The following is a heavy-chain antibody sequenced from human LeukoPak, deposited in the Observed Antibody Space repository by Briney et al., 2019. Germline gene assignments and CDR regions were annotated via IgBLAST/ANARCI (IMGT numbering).Heavy chain of an antibody. J-gene: IGHJ4*02. CDR3: DGGTGWVSNLG. CDR1: GFSFSNYW. Sequence: GGSLRLSCAASGFSFSNYWMHWVRQPQGKGLEWVANIKQDGSEKYYVDSVKGRFTISRDNAKNSLYLQMNSLRAEDTGVYYCDGGTGWVSNLGGGQGTLVIVSS. CDR2: IKQDGSEK. V-gene: IGHV3-7*03. D-gene: IGHD6-19*01.